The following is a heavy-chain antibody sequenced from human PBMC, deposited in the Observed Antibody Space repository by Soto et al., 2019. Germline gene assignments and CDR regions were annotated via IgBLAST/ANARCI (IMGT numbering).Heavy chain of an antibody. Sequence: GGALRLSCAASGFTFSSYCMNWIRQSPGKGLERVAYISCNGSNIYYADSVKGRFTISRDNAKNTLYLQMNSLRAEDTAVYYCANEISRSRLDVWGQGTTVPVS. J-gene: IGHJ6*02. CDR3: ANEISRSRLDV. V-gene: IGHV3-30*18. CDR1: GFTFSSYC. D-gene: IGHD2-2*01. CDR2: ISCNGSNI.